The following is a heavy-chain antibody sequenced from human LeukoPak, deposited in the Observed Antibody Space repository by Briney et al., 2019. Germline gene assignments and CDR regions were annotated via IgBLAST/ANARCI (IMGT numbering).Heavy chain of an antibody. CDR2: IYYSGST. CDR3: ARVPRTRDAFDI. Sequence: SETLSLTCTVSGGSISSYYWSWIRQPPGKGLEWIGYIYYSGSTNYNPSLKSRVTISVDTSKNQFSLKLSPVTAADTAVYYCARVPRTRDAFDIWGQGTMVTVSS. J-gene: IGHJ3*02. CDR1: GGSISSYY. D-gene: IGHD2-15*01. V-gene: IGHV4-59*01.